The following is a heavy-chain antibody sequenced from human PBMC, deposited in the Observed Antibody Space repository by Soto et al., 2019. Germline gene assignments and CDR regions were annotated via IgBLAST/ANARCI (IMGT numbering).Heavy chain of an antibody. Sequence: QITLKESGPSLVKPTQTLTLTCTFSGFSLSTGGVGVGWIRQPPGKALEWLALIYWDDDKRYSPSLRSRLTVTKDTSKPQAVRTMTNMDPVDTAPYYSAHSRCGGDCLQSSSSHYYYGMDVWGQGTTVPVSS. CDR1: GFSLSTGGVG. J-gene: IGHJ6*02. CDR2: IYWDDDK. D-gene: IGHD2-21*02. CDR3: AHSRCGGDCLQSSSSHYYYGMDV. V-gene: IGHV2-5*02.